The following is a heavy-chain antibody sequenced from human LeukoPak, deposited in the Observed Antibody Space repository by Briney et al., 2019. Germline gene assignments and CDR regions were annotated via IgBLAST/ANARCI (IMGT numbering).Heavy chain of an antibody. D-gene: IGHD2-2*01. CDR3: AKDAGSDIVVVPAAPRGYYGMDV. CDR2: ISGSGGST. J-gene: IGHJ6*02. CDR1: GFTFSSYA. Sequence: GASLRLSCAASGFTFSSYAMSWVRQAPGKGLEWVSAISGSGGSTYYADSVKGRFTISRDNSKNTLYLQMNSLRAEDTAVYYCAKDAGSDIVVVPAAPRGYYGMDVWGQGTTVTVSS. V-gene: IGHV3-23*01.